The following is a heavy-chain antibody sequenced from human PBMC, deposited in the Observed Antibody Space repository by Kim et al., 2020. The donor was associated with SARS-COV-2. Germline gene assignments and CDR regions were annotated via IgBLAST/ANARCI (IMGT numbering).Heavy chain of an antibody. V-gene: IGHV1-8*01. D-gene: IGHD7-27*01. CDR3: RRRRTGVPFDY. CDR1: GDTFTNYD. CDR2: MNPNSGNT. J-gene: IGHJ4*02. Sequence: ASVKVSCQASGDTFTNYDINWVRQATGQGLEWMGWMNPNSGNTGYAQKFQDRVAMTRNTSISTAYMELNSLKFEDTAVYYCRRRRTGVPFDYWGQGTLVTVSS.